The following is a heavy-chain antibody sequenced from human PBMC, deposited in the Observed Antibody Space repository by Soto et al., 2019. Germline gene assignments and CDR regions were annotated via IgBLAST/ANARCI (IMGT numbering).Heavy chain of an antibody. J-gene: IGHJ6*03. CDR1: GFTFSSYS. CDR3: ASTNSRSDYMYV. V-gene: IGHV3-21*01. Sequence: EVQLVESGGGLVKPGGSLRLSCAASGFTFSSYSMNWVRQAPGKGLEWVSSISSSSSYIYYADSVKGRFTISRDNAKNALYLQMTSLRAEDTAVYYCASTNSRSDYMYVWGKGTTVTVSS. D-gene: IGHD6-13*01. CDR2: ISSSSSYI.